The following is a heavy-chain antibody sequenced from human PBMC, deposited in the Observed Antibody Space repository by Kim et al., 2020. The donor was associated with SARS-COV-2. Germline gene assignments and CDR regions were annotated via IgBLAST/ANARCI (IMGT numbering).Heavy chain of an antibody. V-gene: IGHV1-69*13. D-gene: IGHD2-2*01. CDR2: IIPIFGTA. Sequence: SVKVSCKASGGTFSSYAISWVRQAPGQGLEWMGGIIPIFGTANFAQKFQGRVTITADESTSTAYMELSSLRSEDTAVYYCARDSGACSSTSCYAGYYYYYGMDVWGQGTTVTVSS. CDR1: GGTFSSYA. J-gene: IGHJ6*02. CDR3: ARDSGACSSTSCYAGYYYYYGMDV.